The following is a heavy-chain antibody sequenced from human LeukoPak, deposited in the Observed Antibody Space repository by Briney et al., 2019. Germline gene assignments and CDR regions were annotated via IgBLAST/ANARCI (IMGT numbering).Heavy chain of an antibody. V-gene: IGHV4-4*09. Sequence: SETLSLTCTVSGGSISSYYWSWIRQPPGKGLEWIGYIYTSGSTNYNPSLKSRVTISVDTSKNQFSLKLSSVTAADTAVYYCARVRYDSSGYYGWFDPWGQGTLVTVSS. J-gene: IGHJ5*02. CDR1: GGSISSYY. D-gene: IGHD3-22*01. CDR3: ARVRYDSSGYYGWFDP. CDR2: IYTSGST.